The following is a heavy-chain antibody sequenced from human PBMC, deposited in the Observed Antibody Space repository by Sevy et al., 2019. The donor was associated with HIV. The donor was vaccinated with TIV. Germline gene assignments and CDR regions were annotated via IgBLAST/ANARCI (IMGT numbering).Heavy chain of an antibody. CDR2: INQDGSEI. Sequence: GGSLRLSCVGSGISISSHWMNWVRQSPGKGLEWVANINQDGSEIYYGDSVKGRFTISRENAKNAGYLQMDGRKVEDSGVYYCARAMGVWGQGTTVTVSS. CDR1: GISISSHW. CDR3: ARAMGV. J-gene: IGHJ6*02. V-gene: IGHV3-7*01.